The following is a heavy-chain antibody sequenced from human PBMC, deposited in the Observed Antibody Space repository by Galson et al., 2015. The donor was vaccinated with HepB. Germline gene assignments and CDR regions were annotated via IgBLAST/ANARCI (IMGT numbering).Heavy chain of an antibody. V-gene: IGHV1-69*13. Sequence: SVKVSCKASGGTFSSYAISWVRQAPGQGLEWMGGIIPIFGTANYAQKFQGRVTITADESTSTAYMELSSLRSEDTAVYYCARAQILTGYSSSWYGDYWGQGTLVTVSS. CDR1: GGTFSSYA. CDR2: IIPIFGTA. D-gene: IGHD6-13*01. CDR3: ARAQILTGYSSSWYGDY. J-gene: IGHJ4*02.